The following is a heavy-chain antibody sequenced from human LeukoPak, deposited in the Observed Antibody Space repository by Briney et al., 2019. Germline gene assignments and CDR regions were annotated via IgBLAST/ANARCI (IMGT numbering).Heavy chain of an antibody. J-gene: IGHJ4*02. CDR1: GFNLRGFW. CDR3: ARGGENYDFWNRGDFGY. CDR2: IKQDGTEK. V-gene: IGHV3-7*01. Sequence: PGGSLRLSCAASGFNLRGFWMSWVRQAPGKGLEWVANIKQDGTEKYYLASVKGRFSISRDNAKSSVYLQMNSLRAEDTAVYYCARGGENYDFWNRGDFGYWGQGTLVTVAS. D-gene: IGHD3-3*01.